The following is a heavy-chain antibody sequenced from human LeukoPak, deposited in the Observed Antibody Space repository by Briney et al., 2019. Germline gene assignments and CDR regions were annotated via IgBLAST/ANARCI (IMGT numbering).Heavy chain of an antibody. CDR1: GYTFTGYY. Sequence: ASVKVSCKASGYTFTGYYMHWVRQAPGQGLEWMGWMNPNSGNTGYPQKFQGRVTITRNTSISTAYTELSSLRSEDTAVYYCARGNRAFDIWGQGTMVTVSS. D-gene: IGHD2/OR15-2a*01. J-gene: IGHJ3*02. V-gene: IGHV1-8*03. CDR2: MNPNSGNT. CDR3: ARGNRAFDI.